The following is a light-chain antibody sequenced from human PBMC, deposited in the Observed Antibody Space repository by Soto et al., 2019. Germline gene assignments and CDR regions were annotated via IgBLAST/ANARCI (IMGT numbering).Light chain of an antibody. Sequence: DIQMTQSPSSLSASVGDRVTITCQASQDISNYLNWYQQKPGKAPKLLIYDASNLETGVPSRFSRSGSGTDFTFTISSLQPEDIATYYCQQYDNLPLTFGGGTNVAIK. CDR3: QQYDNLPLT. J-gene: IGKJ4*01. CDR1: QDISNY. V-gene: IGKV1-33*01. CDR2: DAS.